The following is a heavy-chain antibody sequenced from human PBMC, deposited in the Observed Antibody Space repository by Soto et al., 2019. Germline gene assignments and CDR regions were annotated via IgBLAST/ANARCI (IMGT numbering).Heavy chain of an antibody. CDR1: GVSFTTFS. V-gene: IGHV1-69*01. Sequence: QVRLVQSGTEVKRPGSSVRVSCKASGVSFTTFSTSWVRQAPGQGLEWMGGIIPVLGTTDYAQKFKGRVTIIADESTNTIYMELSSLRSEDTALYYCVRGGGPCWGGSDCYPVVYWGQGTLVTVSS. CDR2: IIPVLGTT. J-gene: IGHJ4*02. D-gene: IGHD2-21*02. CDR3: VRGGGPCWGGSDCYPVVY.